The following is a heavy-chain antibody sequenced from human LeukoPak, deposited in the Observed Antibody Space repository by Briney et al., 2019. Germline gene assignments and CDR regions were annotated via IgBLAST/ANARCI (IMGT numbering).Heavy chain of an antibody. CDR2: IYSGGST. D-gene: IGHD3-10*01. CDR1: GFTVSSNY. Sequence: GGSLRLSCAASGFTVSSNYMSWVCQAPGKGLEWVSVIYSGGSTYYADSVKGRFTISRDNSKNTLYLQMNSLRAEDTAVYYCAKDPPITMVQGVTSRRDFDYWGQGTLVTVSS. J-gene: IGHJ4*02. CDR3: AKDPPITMVQGVTSRRDFDY. V-gene: IGHV3-53*01.